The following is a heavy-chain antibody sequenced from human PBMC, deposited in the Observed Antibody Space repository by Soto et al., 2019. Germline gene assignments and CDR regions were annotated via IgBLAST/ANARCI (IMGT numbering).Heavy chain of an antibody. CDR1: GYSFTSYW. CDR2: IYPGDSDT. CDR3: ARRNVWVTATPTSIYYYYRMDV. D-gene: IGHD5-18*01. V-gene: IGHV5-51*01. Sequence: PGESLKISCKGSGYSFTSYWIGWVRQMPGKGLEWMGIIYPGDSDTRYSPSFQGQVTISADKSLSTAYLQWSSLKASDTAMYCCARRNVWVTATPTSIYYYYRMDVWGEGTTVSVCS. J-gene: IGHJ6*04.